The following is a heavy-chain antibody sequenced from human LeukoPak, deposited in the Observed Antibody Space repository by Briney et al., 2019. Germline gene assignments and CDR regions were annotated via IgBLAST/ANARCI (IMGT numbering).Heavy chain of an antibody. CDR1: GFTFSSYA. CDR2: ISGSGAGT. J-gene: IGHJ5*02. Sequence: GGSLRLSCAASGFTFSSYAMTWVRQAPGKGLKWVSTISGSGAGTYYADSVKGRFTISRDNSKNTLYLQMNGLRAEDTAVYYCAKDRLGSVPATNWFDPWGQGTLVTVSS. CDR3: AKDRLGSVPATNWFDP. V-gene: IGHV3-23*01. D-gene: IGHD2-2*01.